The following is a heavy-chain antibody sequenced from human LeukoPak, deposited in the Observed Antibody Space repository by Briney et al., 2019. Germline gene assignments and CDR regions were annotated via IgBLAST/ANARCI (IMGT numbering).Heavy chain of an antibody. J-gene: IGHJ4*02. CDR2: IIPILGIA. CDR1: GGTFSSYA. CDR3: ARNADSSGYQD. D-gene: IGHD3-22*01. V-gene: IGHV1-69*04. Sequence: SVKVSCKASGGTFSSYAISWVRQAPGQGLKWMGRIIPILGIANYAQKFQGRVTITADKSTSTAYMELSSLRSEDTAVYYCARNADSSGYQDWGQGTLVTVSS.